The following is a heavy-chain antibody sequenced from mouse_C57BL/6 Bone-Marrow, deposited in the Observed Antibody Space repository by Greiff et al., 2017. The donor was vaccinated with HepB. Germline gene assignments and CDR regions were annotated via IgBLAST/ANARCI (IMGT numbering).Heavy chain of an antibody. J-gene: IGHJ4*01. CDR3: ARHGSSYGYAMDY. V-gene: IGHV1-81*01. D-gene: IGHD1-1*01. CDR1: GYTFTSYG. CDR2: IYPRSGNT. Sequence: VQGVESGAELARPGASVKLSCKASGYTFTSYGISWVKQRTGQGLEWIGEIYPRSGNTYYNEKFKGKATLTADKSSSTAYMELRSLTSEDSAVYFCARHGSSYGYAMDYWGQGTSVTVSS.